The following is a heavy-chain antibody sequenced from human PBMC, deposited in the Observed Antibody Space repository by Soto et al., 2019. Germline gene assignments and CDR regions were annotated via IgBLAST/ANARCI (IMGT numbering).Heavy chain of an antibody. CDR3: VEGDQYYAMGV. D-gene: IGHD2-2*01. Sequence: QVQLVESGGGVVQPGRSLRVSCAASGITISNYVMYWVRQAPGKGLEWVAAIYYDGSNKHYSDSVKGRFTISRDNSKNPLYLQMHSLRDEDTDVYSCVEGDQYYAMGVWGQGTPVAVSS. J-gene: IGHJ6*02. CDR1: GITISNYV. CDR2: IYYDGSNK. V-gene: IGHV3-30*18.